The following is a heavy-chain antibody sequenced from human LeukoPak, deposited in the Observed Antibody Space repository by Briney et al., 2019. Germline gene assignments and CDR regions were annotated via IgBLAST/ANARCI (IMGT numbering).Heavy chain of an antibody. CDR3: STTVTTTGYYYYYMDV. CDR1: GFTLTELS. V-gene: IGHV1-24*01. CDR2: FDPEESET. J-gene: IGHJ6*03. Sequence: VASVKVSCKVSGFTLTELSMHWVRHTPGKGLEWMGGFDPEESETIYAQEFQGRLTMTDDTSTDTAYMELRRLRSEDTAVYYCSTTVTTTGYYYYYMDVWGKGTTVTISS. D-gene: IGHD4-11*01.